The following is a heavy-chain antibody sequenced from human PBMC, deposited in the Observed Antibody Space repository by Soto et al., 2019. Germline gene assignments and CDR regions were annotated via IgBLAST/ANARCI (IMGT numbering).Heavy chain of an antibody. CDR3: ARGSRGRYSANSPFDY. V-gene: IGHV4-39*02. CDR2: MYHGGNT. D-gene: IGHD6-19*01. J-gene: IGHJ4*02. Sequence: QLQLQESGPGLVKPSETLSLTCTVSGGSISSNAFYWGWIRQSPGKGLAWIGHMYHGGNTYYNPSLKSRVTLSVDTSKSHFSLNLNSVTAADTALYYCARGSRGRYSANSPFDYWGQGSLVTVSS. CDR1: GGSISSNAFY.